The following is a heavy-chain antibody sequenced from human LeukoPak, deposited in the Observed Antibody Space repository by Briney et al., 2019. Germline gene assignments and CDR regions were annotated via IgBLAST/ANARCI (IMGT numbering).Heavy chain of an antibody. Sequence: PGGSLRLSCAASGFTFSSYAMSWVRQAPGKGLEWVSAISGSGGSIYYADSVKGRFAISRDNSKNTLYLQMNSLRAEDTAVYYCAKDRTPMAAVAGFDYWGQGTLVTVSS. CDR2: ISGSGGSI. J-gene: IGHJ4*02. CDR1: GFTFSSYA. CDR3: AKDRTPMAAVAGFDY. V-gene: IGHV3-23*01. D-gene: IGHD6-19*01.